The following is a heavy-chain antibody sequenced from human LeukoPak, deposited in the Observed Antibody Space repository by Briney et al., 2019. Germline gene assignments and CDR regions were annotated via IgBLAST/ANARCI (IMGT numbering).Heavy chain of an antibody. CDR3: AKDQEVKYSGYGADY. J-gene: IGHJ4*02. CDR2: ISYDGSNK. D-gene: IGHD5-12*01. CDR1: GFTFSSYG. Sequence: GRSLRLSCAASGFTFSSYGMHWVRQAPGKGLEWVAVISYDGSNKYYADSVKGRFTISRDNSKNTLYLQMNSLRAEDTAVYYCAKDQEVKYSGYGADYWGQGTLVTVSS. V-gene: IGHV3-30*18.